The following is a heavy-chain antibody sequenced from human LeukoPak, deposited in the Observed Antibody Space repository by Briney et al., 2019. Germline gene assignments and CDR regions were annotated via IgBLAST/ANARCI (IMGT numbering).Heavy chain of an antibody. V-gene: IGHV3-7*01. CDR1: GFTFSSYW. Sequence: GGSLRLSYAASGFTFSSYWMSWVRQAPGKGLEWVANIKQDGSEKYYVDSVKGRFTISRDNAKNSLYLQMNSLRAEDTAVYYCARESISRDHYYMDVWGKGTTVTVSS. J-gene: IGHJ6*03. CDR2: IKQDGSEK. CDR3: ARESISRDHYYMDV.